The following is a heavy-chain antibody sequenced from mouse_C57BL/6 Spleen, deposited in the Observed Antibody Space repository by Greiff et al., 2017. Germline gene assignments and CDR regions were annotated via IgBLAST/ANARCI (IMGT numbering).Heavy chain of an antibody. Sequence: VQLKESGPGLVKPSQSLSLTCSVTGYSITSGYYWNWIRQFPGNKLEWMGYISYDGSNNYNPSLKNRISITRDTSKNQFFLKLNSVTTEDTATYYCARDDDYGTAWFAYWGQGTLVTVSA. CDR2: ISYDGSN. CDR1: GYSITSGYY. CDR3: ARDDDYGTAWFAY. D-gene: IGHD1-1*01. J-gene: IGHJ3*01. V-gene: IGHV3-6*01.